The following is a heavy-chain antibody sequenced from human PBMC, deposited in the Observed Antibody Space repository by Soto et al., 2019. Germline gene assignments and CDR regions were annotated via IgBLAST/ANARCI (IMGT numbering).Heavy chain of an antibody. J-gene: IGHJ4*02. V-gene: IGHV3-7*03. CDR1: GLTFRNDW. CDR2: INQDGSER. D-gene: IGHD4-17*01. Sequence: PGGSLRLSCAGSGLTFRNDWLSLVRQAPGKGLEWVANINQDGSERYYVDSVRGRFTISRDNVENSLYLQLNSLRPEDTAVYYCAVYGYGVSAAAYWGKGTLVTVS. CDR3: AVYGYGVSAAAY.